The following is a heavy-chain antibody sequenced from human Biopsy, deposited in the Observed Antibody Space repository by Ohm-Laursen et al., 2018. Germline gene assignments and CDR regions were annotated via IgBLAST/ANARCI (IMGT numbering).Heavy chain of an antibody. CDR2: IIPIPNVA. CDR3: ARGEGSSWFDP. D-gene: IGHD1-26*01. V-gene: IGHV1-69*01. Sequence: SSVKVSCKASGDSFTSYAIGWVRQAPGQGLEWMGGIIPIPNVATYAQKFQGRITITADESTSTAYMELNSLTSDDTAVYFCARGEGSSWFDPWGHGTLVTVSS. CDR1: GDSFTSYA. J-gene: IGHJ5*02.